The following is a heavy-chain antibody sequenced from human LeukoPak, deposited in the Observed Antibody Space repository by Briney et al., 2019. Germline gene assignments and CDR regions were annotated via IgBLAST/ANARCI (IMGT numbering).Heavy chain of an antibody. D-gene: IGHD4-17*01. CDR2: ISGSGVNT. J-gene: IGHJ3*02. Sequence: GGSLRLSCAASGFTFGSYAMTWVRQSPGKGLEWVSAISGSGVNTYYADSVKGRFAISRDNSKNTLYLQMNSLRAEDTAVYYCGRDPNGDYVGAFDMWGQGTMVTVSS. CDR3: GRDPNGDYVGAFDM. V-gene: IGHV3-23*01. CDR1: GFTFGSYA.